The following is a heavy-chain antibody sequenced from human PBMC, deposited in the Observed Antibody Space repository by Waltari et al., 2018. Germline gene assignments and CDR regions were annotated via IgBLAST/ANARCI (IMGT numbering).Heavy chain of an antibody. CDR3: ARDPRGVQWSFRLDH. D-gene: IGHD2-15*01. V-gene: IGHV3-30*02. J-gene: IGHJ5*02. CDR1: GFTSTNFA. CDR2: IRSDGHVK. Sequence: QVQLVESGGGSFQPGESLTRSCSFSGFTSTNFAFPWVRQAPGKGLEWVAFIRSDGHVKMYADSFEARFTVSRDKSKNVIYLHLNSLTPDDTAVYFCARDPRGVQWSFRLDHWGQGALVTVSS.